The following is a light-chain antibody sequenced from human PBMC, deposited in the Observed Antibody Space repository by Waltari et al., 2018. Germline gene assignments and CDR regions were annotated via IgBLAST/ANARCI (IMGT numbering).Light chain of an antibody. V-gene: IGKV3-15*01. Sequence: EIVMTQSPATLSVSPGERATLSCRASQSVGPNLAWYQQKPGQAPRLLSYDASTRATGIPARFSGSGSGTEFTLTINSLQSEDFAVYYCQQCNNWYTFGQGTKLEIK. CDR1: QSVGPN. CDR3: QQCNNWYT. J-gene: IGKJ2*01. CDR2: DAS.